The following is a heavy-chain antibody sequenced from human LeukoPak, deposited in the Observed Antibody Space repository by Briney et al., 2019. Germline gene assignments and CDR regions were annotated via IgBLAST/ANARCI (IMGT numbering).Heavy chain of an antibody. CDR3: ARSSGSYYSGVTYYFDY. J-gene: IGHJ4*02. Sequence: PSETLSLTCTVSGGSISSYYWSWIRQPPGKGLEWIGYIYYSGSTNYNPSLKSRVTISVDTSKNQFSLKLSSVTAADMAVYYCARSSGSYYSGVTYYFDYWGQGTLVTVSS. D-gene: IGHD1-26*01. CDR2: IYYSGST. CDR1: GGSISSYY. V-gene: IGHV4-59*01.